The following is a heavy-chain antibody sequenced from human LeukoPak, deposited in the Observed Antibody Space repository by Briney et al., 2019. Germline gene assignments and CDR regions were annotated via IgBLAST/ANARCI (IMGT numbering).Heavy chain of an antibody. D-gene: IGHD3-9*01. CDR1: GYTFTSSG. Sequence: ASVKVSCKASGYTFTSSGISWVRQAPGQGLEWMGWISAYNGNTKYAQKLQGRVTMTTDTSTSTACMDLRSLRSDDTAVYYCARGTDTGYPRIDYWGQGTLVTVSS. J-gene: IGHJ4*02. V-gene: IGHV1-18*01. CDR3: ARGTDTGYPRIDY. CDR2: ISAYNGNT.